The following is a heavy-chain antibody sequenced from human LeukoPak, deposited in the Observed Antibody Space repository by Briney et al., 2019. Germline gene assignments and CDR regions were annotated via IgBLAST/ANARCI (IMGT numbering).Heavy chain of an antibody. Sequence: PGGSLRLSCAASGFTFGSSGMHWVRQAPGKGLEWVAVIYYDASNKLYADSVKGRFTISRDNSKNMLYLQMNSLRVDDTAVYYCARDRSRYVDYWGQGTLVTVSS. CDR3: ARDRSRYVDY. V-gene: IGHV3-33*01. CDR1: GFTFGSSG. J-gene: IGHJ4*02. D-gene: IGHD2-2*01. CDR2: IYYDASNK.